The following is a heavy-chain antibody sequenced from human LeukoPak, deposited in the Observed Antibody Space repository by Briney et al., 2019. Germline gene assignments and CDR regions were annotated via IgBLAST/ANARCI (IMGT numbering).Heavy chain of an antibody. CDR1: SVSVSSGSYY. V-gene: IGHV4-61*01. J-gene: IGHJ3*01. Sequence: SETLSLTCTVSSVSVSSGSYYCSWIRQPPGKGLEWIGSVFYSGSTNYNPSLKSRVTISVDTSRNQFSLKLSSVTAADTAVYYCAGGGISGTFDFWGQGTLVTVSS. D-gene: IGHD1-14*01. CDR3: AGGGISGTFDF. CDR2: VFYSGST.